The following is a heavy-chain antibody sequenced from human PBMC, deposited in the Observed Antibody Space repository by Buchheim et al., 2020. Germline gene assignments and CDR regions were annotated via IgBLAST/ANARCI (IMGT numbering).Heavy chain of an antibody. J-gene: IGHJ6*02. D-gene: IGHD2-8*01. Sequence: QVQLQESGPGLVKPSGTLSLTCDVSGDSMSSHDWWSWARQPPGKGLEWIGEIHHGGSTNYSPSLKGRVTISVDKSKNPLSLKLSAVTAADTAVYYCARNGYYNMDVWGQGTT. CDR2: IHHGGST. CDR3: ARNGYYNMDV. V-gene: IGHV4-4*02. CDR1: GDSMSSHDW.